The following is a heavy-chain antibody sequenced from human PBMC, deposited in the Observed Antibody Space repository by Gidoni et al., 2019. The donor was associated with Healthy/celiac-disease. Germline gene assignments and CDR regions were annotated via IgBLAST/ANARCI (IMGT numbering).Heavy chain of an antibody. CDR1: EFTFSRYS. Sequence: EVQLVESGGGLVTPGGALRLSCAASEFTFSRYSMNWVRQAPGKGLEWVSSISSSSSYIYYADSVKGRFTISRDNAKNSLYLQMNSLRAEDTAVYYCARDRGYSGYDYVPNDYWGQGTLVTVSS. CDR2: ISSSSSYI. J-gene: IGHJ4*02. V-gene: IGHV3-21*01. D-gene: IGHD5-12*01. CDR3: ARDRGYSGYDYVPNDY.